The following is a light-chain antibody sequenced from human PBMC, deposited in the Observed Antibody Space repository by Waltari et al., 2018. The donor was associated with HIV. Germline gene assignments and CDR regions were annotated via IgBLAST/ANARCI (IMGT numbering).Light chain of an antibody. CDR2: QDS. V-gene: IGLV3-1*01. CDR1: KLGDKY. CDR3: QAWDSSIHVV. J-gene: IGLJ2*01. Sequence: SYELTQPPSVSVSPGQTASITCSGDKLGDKYACWYQQKPGQSPVLVIYQDSKRPSGFPERFSGSNSGNTATLTISGTQAMDEADYYCQAWDSSIHVVFGGGTKLTVL.